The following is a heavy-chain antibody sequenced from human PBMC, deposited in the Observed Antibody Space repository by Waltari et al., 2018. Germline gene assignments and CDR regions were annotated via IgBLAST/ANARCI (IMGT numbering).Heavy chain of an antibody. CDR2: ISVRGGST. J-gene: IGHJ4*02. CDR1: GFTFSSYA. CDR3: AKVVVPAAMRGYFDY. Sequence: VQLVQSGAEVKKPGSSVKVSCKASGFTFSSYAMSWVRQAPGKGLEWVSAISVRGGSTYYADSGKGRFTISRDNSKTTLYLQMNSLRAEDTAVYDCAKVVVPAAMRGYFDYWGQGTLVTVSS. V-gene: IGHV3-23*04. D-gene: IGHD2-2*01.